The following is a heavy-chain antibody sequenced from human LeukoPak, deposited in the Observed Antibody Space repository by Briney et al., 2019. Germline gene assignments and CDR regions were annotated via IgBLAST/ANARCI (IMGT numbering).Heavy chain of an antibody. CDR3: TTSLTSGYHVDY. D-gene: IGHD3-22*01. CDR2: IKSKTDGGTT. J-gene: IGHJ4*02. CDR1: GFTFSNAW. V-gene: IGHV3-15*01. Sequence: GGSLRLSCAASGFTFSNAWMTWVRQAPGKGLEWVGRIKSKTDGGTTDYAAPVKGRFTISRDDSKNTLYLQMNSLKTEDTAVYYRTTSLTSGYHVDYWGQGILVTVSS.